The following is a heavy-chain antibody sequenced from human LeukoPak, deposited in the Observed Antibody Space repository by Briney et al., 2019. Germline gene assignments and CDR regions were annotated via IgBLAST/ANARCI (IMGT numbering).Heavy chain of an antibody. CDR2: INSDGSST. D-gene: IGHD6-13*01. CDR1: GFTFSSYW. CDR3: ARGGIAAARYYFDY. J-gene: IGHJ4*02. Sequence: GGSLRLSCAASGFTFSSYWMHWVRQAPGKGLVWVSRINSDGSSTSYADSVKDRFTISRDNAKNTLYLQMNSLRAEDTAVYYCARGGIAAARYYFDYWGQGTLVTVSS. V-gene: IGHV3-74*01.